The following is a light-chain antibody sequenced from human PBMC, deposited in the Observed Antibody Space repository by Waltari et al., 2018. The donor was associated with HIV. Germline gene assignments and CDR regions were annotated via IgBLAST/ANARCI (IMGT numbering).Light chain of an antibody. J-gene: IGKJ1*01. CDR2: WAS. CDR1: QSIFFNSDKKNY. CDR3: QQYYMTPPA. V-gene: IGKV4-1*01. Sequence: DVVMTQSPDLLIRSLGESVNINCTSSQSIFFNSDKKNYLAWYQQKPGHPPKLLVYWASTRESGVPARFSGAGSGTEFTLTISGLQAEDAATYFCQQYYMTPPAFGQGTKVEIK.